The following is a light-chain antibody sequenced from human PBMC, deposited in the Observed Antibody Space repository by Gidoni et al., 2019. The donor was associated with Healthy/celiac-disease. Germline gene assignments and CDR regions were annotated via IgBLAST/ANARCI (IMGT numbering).Light chain of an antibody. J-gene: IGKJ1*01. CDR3: QQYNSYWWT. CDR2: KAS. V-gene: IGKV1-5*03. Sequence: DIQMTQSPSTLSASVGDRVTITCRASQSISSWLAWYQQKPGKAPKLLIYKASSLESGVPSRFSGSGSGTEFTLTISSLQPDDFATYYCQQYNSYWWTFGQGTKGEIK. CDR1: QSISSW.